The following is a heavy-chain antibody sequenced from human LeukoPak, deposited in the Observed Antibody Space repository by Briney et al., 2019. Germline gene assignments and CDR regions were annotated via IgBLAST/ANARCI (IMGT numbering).Heavy chain of an antibody. CDR2: IIPIFGTA. D-gene: IGHD3-10*01. V-gene: IGHV1-69*01. CDR1: GGTFISYA. J-gene: IGHJ4*02. CDR3: ARSGAGSGSFDY. Sequence: GSSVKVSCKASGGTFISYAISWVGQAPGQGLEWMGGIIPIFGTANYAQKFQGRVTITADESASTAYMELSSLRSEDTAVYYCARSGAGSGSFDYWGQGTLVTVSS.